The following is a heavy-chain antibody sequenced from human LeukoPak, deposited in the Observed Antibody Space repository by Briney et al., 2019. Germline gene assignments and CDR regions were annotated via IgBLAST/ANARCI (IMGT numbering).Heavy chain of an antibody. CDR2: LSGSGITT. J-gene: IGHJ4*02. V-gene: IGHV3-23*01. CDR3: TTGEGGSGSFGY. CDR1: GFTFSNSA. D-gene: IGHD3-10*01. Sequence: GGSLRLSCAASGFTFSNSAMSWVRQAPGKGLEWVSTLSGSGITTYYADSVKGRFTISRDNSKNTLYLQMNSLKTEDTAVYYWTTGEGGSGSFGYWGQGTLVTVSS.